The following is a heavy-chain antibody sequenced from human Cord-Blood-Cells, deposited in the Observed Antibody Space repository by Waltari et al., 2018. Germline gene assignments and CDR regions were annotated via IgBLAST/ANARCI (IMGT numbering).Heavy chain of an antibody. J-gene: IGHJ4*02. CDR1: GFTFGSYW. V-gene: IGHV3-7*01. CDR3: ARVFQLGSHFDY. D-gene: IGHD7-27*01. CDR2: IKQDGSEK. Sequence: EVQLVESGGGLVQPGGSLRLSCAASGFTFGSYWMSWVRRAPGKGLEWVANIKQDGSEKYYVDSVKGRFTISRDNAKNSLYLQMNSLRAEDTAVYYCARVFQLGSHFDYWGQGTLVTVSS.